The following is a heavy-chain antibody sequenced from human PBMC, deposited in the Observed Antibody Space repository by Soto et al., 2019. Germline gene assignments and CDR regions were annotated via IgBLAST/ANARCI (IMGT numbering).Heavy chain of an antibody. CDR2: IYYSGST. CDR3: ARHRGVLVPAYCYYYYGMDV. J-gene: IGHJ6*02. V-gene: IGHV4-39*01. D-gene: IGHD2-2*01. CDR1: GGSISSSSYY. Sequence: QLQLQESGPGLVKPSETLSLTCTVSGGSISSSSYYWGWIRQPPGKGLEGIGSIYYSGSTYYNPSLKQRVTISVDTSNSQLSRELRSVTAADTAVYYCARHRGVLVPAYCYYYYGMDVWGQGTTVTVSS.